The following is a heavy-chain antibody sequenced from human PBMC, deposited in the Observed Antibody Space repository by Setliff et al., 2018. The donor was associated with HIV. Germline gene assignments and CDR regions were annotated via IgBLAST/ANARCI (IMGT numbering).Heavy chain of an antibody. J-gene: IGHJ3*02. CDR1: GDSVSSSSTT. Sequence: SQTLSLTCAIFGDSVSSSSTTWNWIGQSPSRVLEWLGRTYYRSKWYNDSAISVKGRMTINSDTSKNYFSLQLNSVTPDDTAVYYCARGHSSLLSDAFDIWGPGTRVTVS. CDR3: ARGHSSLLSDAFDI. D-gene: IGHD6-13*01. CDR2: TYYRSKWYN. V-gene: IGHV6-1*01.